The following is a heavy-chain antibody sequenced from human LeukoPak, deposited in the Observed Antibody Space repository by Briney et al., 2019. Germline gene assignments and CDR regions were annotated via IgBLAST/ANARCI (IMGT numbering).Heavy chain of an antibody. CDR1: GGSISSSSYY. V-gene: IGHV4-39*01. CDR2: IYYSGST. Sequence: PSETLSLTCTVSGGSISSSSYYWGWIRQPPGKGLEWIGSIYYSGSTYYNPSLKSRVTISVDTSKNQFSLKLSSVTAADTAVYYCARHQSRGTIFTYWGQGTLVTVSS. J-gene: IGHJ4*02. D-gene: IGHD3-3*01. CDR3: ARHQSRGTIFTY.